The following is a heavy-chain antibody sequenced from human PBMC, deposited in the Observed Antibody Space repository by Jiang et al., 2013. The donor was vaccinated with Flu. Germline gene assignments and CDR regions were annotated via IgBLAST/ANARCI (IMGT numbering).Heavy chain of an antibody. CDR3: ARVFNAWYLDY. Sequence: AISGDSVSSNSAGWNWIRQSPSRGLEWLGRTYYRSKWYKDYAVSVKGRITIDADTSKNQFSLQLSSVTPDDTAVYYCARVFNAWYLDYWGQGTLVTISS. J-gene: IGHJ4*02. CDR2: TYYRSKWYK. CDR1: GDSVSSNSAG. V-gene: IGHV6-1*01. D-gene: IGHD2/OR15-2a*01.